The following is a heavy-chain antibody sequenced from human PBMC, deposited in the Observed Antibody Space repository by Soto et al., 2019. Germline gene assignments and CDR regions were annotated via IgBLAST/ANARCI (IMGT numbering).Heavy chain of an antibody. V-gene: IGHV4-59*11. CDR3: ARVGSSGWSPDY. Sequence: SETLSLTCIVSGGSISGHYWTWIRQSPGKGLEWIGYIFYSGSTNYNPSLKSRVTISVDTSKNQFSLKMSSVTAADTAVYYCARVGSSGWSPDYWGRGTLVTVSS. J-gene: IGHJ4*02. CDR1: GGSISGHY. D-gene: IGHD6-19*01. CDR2: IFYSGST.